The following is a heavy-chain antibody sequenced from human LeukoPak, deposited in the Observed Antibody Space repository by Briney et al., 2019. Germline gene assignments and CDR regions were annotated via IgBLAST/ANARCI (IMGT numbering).Heavy chain of an antibody. CDR3: ARDFGDYGGNSVMLDY. CDR1: GDSVSSNSAA. D-gene: IGHD4-23*01. V-gene: IGHV6-1*01. Sequence: SQTLSLTCAISGDSVSSNSAAWNWIRQSPSRGLEWLGRTYYRSKWYNDYAVSVKSRITINPDTSKNQFSLQLNSVTPEDTAVYYCARDFGDYGGNSVMLDYWGQGTLVTVSS. J-gene: IGHJ4*02. CDR2: TYYRSKWYN.